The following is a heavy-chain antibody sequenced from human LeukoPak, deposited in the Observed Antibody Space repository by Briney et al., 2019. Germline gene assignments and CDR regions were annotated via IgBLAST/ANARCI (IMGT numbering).Heavy chain of an antibody. V-gene: IGHV3-23*01. Sequence: GGSLRLSCAASGFTFSGHSMTWVRQTPGKGLEWVSVIFGNGVKTYYADSLKGRFTISRDNSKSMLYLQMNSLRADDTAVYYCARVGDWSNYFGMDAWGQGTTVSVSS. CDR2: IFGNGVKT. J-gene: IGHJ6*02. CDR3: ARVGDWSNYFGMDA. D-gene: IGHD3-16*01. CDR1: GFTFSGHS.